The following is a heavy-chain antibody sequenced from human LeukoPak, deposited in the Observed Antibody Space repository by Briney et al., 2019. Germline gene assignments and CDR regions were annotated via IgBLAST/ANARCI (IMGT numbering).Heavy chain of an antibody. V-gene: IGHV3-43D*03. CDR3: AKDWTAAGSSYAFDI. CDR2: ISWDGGST. Sequence: GGSLRLSCAASGFTFDDYAMHWVRQAPGKGLEWVSLISWDGGSTYYADSVKGRFTISRDNSKNSLYLQMNSLRAEDTALYYCAKDWTAAGSSYAFDIWGQGTMVTVSS. D-gene: IGHD6-13*01. J-gene: IGHJ3*02. CDR1: GFTFDDYA.